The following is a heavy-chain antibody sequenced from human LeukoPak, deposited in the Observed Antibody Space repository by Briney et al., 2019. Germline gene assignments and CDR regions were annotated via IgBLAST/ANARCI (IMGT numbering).Heavy chain of an antibody. D-gene: IGHD3-10*01. V-gene: IGHV3-23*01. Sequence: GGSLRLSCAASGFTFSSYAMSWVRQAPGKGLEWVSAISGSGGSTYYADSVKGRFTISRDNPKNTLYLQMNSLRAEDTAVYYCAKPLMIGGFGELYDWGQGTLVTVSS. J-gene: IGHJ4*02. CDR1: GFTFSSYA. CDR3: AKPLMIGGFGELYD. CDR2: ISGSGGST.